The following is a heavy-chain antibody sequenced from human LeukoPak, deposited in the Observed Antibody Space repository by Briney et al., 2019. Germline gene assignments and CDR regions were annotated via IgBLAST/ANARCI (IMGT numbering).Heavy chain of an antibody. J-gene: IGHJ4*02. CDR2: IYYSGST. CDR3: ARGGIGVAARFDY. D-gene: IGHD3-3*01. Sequence: SETLSLTCTVSGGSISSGGYYWSWIRQHPGKGLEWIGYIYYSGSTYYNPSLKSRVTISVDTSKNQFSLKLSSVTAADTAVYYCARGGIGVAARFDYWGQGTLVTVSS. V-gene: IGHV4-31*03. CDR1: GGSISSGGYY.